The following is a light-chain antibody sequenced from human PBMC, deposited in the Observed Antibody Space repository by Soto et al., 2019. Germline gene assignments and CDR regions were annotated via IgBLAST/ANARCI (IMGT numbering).Light chain of an antibody. J-gene: IGLJ3*02. CDR1: SGSVSTSYY. V-gene: IGLV8-61*01. CDR2: STN. CDR3: VLYLGGGIWV. Sequence: QAVVTQEPSFSVSPGGTVTLTCGLNSGSVSTSYYPNWCQQTPGQAPRTLIYSTNIRSSGVPDRFSGSILGNKAALTITGAQADDESTYYCVLYLGGGIWVFGGGNKLTVL.